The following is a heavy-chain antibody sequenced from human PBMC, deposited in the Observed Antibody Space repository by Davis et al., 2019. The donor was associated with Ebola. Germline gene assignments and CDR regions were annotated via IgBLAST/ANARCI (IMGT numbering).Heavy chain of an antibody. CDR1: GYTFTSYG. CDR2: ISAYNGNT. CDR3: ARGFCSGGSCYSLDY. D-gene: IGHD2-15*01. V-gene: IGHV1-18*01. Sequence: ASVKVSCKASGYTFTSYGISWVRQAPGQGLEWMGWISAYNGNTNYAQKLQGRVTMTTDTSTSTAYMELRSLRSDHTAVYYCARGFCSGGSCYSLDYWGQGTLVTVSS. J-gene: IGHJ4*02.